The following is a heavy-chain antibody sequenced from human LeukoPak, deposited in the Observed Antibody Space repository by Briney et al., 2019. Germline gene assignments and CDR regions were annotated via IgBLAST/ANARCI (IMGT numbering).Heavy chain of an antibody. CDR2: IWYDGSNK. Sequence: PGGSLRLSCAASGFTFSSYDMHWVRQAPGRGLEWVAVIWYDGSNKYYADSVKGRFTISRDNSKNTLYLQMNSLRAEDTAVYFCARGDHSSTWTMSLWGQGTLVTVSS. D-gene: IGHD6-13*01. CDR3: ARGDHSSTWTMSL. J-gene: IGHJ4*02. V-gene: IGHV3-33*01. CDR1: GFTFSSYD.